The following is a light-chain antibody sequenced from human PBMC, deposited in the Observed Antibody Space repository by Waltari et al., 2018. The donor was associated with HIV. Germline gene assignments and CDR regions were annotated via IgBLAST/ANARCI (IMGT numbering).Light chain of an antibody. CDR1: NSDIGTYDY. CDR2: DVN. V-gene: IGLV2-11*01. CDR3: CSYAGSYTHIVL. J-gene: IGLJ2*01. Sequence: QSALTQPRSVSGSPGQSVTVSCTGSNSDIGTYDYVSWYQQYPDKAPKLIIYDVNGRPLGVPDRFPGAKSGNTAYLTISGLQAADEADYYCCSYAGSYTHIVLFGGGTKLTVL.